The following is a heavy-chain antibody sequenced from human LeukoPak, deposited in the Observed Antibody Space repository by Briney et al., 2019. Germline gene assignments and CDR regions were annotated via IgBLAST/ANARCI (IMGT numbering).Heavy chain of an antibody. CDR3: AREGPRGNSQFDY. CDR2: IWYDGSNK. J-gene: IGHJ4*02. Sequence: PGGSLRLSCAASGFTFSSYGMHWVRQAPGKGLEWVALIWYDGSNKYYTDSVKGRLTISRDNSKNTLYLQMNSLRAEDTAIYYLAREGPRGNSQFDYWGQGTLVTVSS. D-gene: IGHD2/OR15-2a*01. V-gene: IGHV3-33*01. CDR1: GFTFSSYG.